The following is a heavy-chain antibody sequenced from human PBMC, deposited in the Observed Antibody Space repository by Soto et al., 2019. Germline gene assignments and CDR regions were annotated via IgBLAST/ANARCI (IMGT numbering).Heavy chain of an antibody. Sequence: QVQLVQSGAEVKKPGSSVKVSCKASGGTFSSYAISWVRQAPGQGREWMGGIISIFGTANYAQKFQGRVTITADESTSTAYMELSSLRSEDTAVYYCARVRHSSRWQGDWFDPWGQGTLVTVSS. CDR2: IISIFGTA. V-gene: IGHV1-69*01. CDR3: ARVRHSSRWQGDWFDP. J-gene: IGHJ5*02. D-gene: IGHD6-13*01. CDR1: GGTFSSYA.